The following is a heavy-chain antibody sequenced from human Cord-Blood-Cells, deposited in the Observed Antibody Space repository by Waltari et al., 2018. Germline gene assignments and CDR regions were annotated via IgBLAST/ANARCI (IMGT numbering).Heavy chain of an antibody. CDR1: GGSISSSSYY. Sequence: QLQLQESGPGLVKPSETLSLTCTVSGGSISSSSYYWGWIRQTPGKGLEWIGSIYYSGSTYYNPSLKSRVTISVDTSKNQFSLKLSSVTAADTAVYYCARSVGRDVVVVAAFDYWGQGTLVTVSS. J-gene: IGHJ4*02. V-gene: IGHV4-39*01. CDR2: IYYSGST. CDR3: ARSVGRDVVVVAAFDY. D-gene: IGHD2-15*01.